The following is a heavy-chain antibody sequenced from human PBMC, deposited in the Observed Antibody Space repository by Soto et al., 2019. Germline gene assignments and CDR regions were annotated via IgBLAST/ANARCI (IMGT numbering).Heavy chain of an antibody. CDR3: ARGHDILTGYYHFDF. Sequence: ASVKVSCKASGYTFTTYAMHWVRQAPGQRLEWMGWINAGNGNTKYSQKFHGRVTITRDTSASTAYMELSSLSSEDTAVYYCARGHDILTGYYHFDFWGQGTPVTVSS. CDR1: GYTFTTYA. D-gene: IGHD3-9*01. V-gene: IGHV1-3*01. J-gene: IGHJ4*02. CDR2: INAGNGNT.